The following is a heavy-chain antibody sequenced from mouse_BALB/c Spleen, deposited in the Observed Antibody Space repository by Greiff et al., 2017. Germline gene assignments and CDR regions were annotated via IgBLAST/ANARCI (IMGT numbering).Heavy chain of an antibody. D-gene: IGHD1-1*01. Sequence: VQRVESGPGLVAPSQSLSITCTVSGFSLTGYGVNWVRQPPGKGLEWLGMIWGDGSTDYNSALKSRLSISKDNSKSQVFLKMNSLQTDDTARYYCARGGYNGFPDYWGQGTTLTVSS. CDR3: ARGGYNGFPDY. V-gene: IGHV2-6-7*01. CDR1: GFSLTGYG. CDR2: IWGDGST. J-gene: IGHJ2*01.